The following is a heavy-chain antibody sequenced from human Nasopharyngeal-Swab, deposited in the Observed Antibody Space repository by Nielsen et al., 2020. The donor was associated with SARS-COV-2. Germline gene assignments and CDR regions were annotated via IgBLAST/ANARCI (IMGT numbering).Heavy chain of an antibody. Sequence: GGSLRLSCAASGFTFSSYAMSWVRQAPGKGLEWVSAISGSAGRTYYADSVKGRFTISRDNSKNTLYLQMNSLRAEDTAIYYCAKETSTVTKTFDYWGQGTLVTVSS. CDR1: GFTFSSYA. V-gene: IGHV3-23*01. CDR2: ISGSAGRT. J-gene: IGHJ4*02. D-gene: IGHD4-17*01. CDR3: AKETSTVTKTFDY.